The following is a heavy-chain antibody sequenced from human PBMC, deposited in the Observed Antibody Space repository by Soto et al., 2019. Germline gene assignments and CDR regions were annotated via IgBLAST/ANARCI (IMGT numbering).Heavy chain of an antibody. Sequence: QVQLVQSRGEVKKPGASVKVSCKTSGYSFTTYGISWVRQAHGQGLEWMGWISGYNGNTNYAQKLKGRLTMTTDTSTSTAYMELRSLTSDVTAVHYCAREGPAPYYYYGMDVWGQGSTVTVSS. CDR2: ISGYNGNT. V-gene: IGHV1-18*01. CDR1: GYSFTTYG. CDR3: AREGPAPYYYYGMDV. J-gene: IGHJ6*02.